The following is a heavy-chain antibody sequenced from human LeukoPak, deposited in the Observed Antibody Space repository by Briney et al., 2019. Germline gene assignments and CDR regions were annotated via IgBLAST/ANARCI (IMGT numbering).Heavy chain of an antibody. CDR1: GGSISSGGYY. CDR2: IYYSGST. J-gene: IGHJ4*02. D-gene: IGHD2-2*01. CDR3: ARGGYQLLSIDY. Sequence: PSETLSLICTVSGGSISSGGYYWSWIRQHPGKGLEWIGYIYYSGSTYYNPSLKSRVTISVDTSKNQFSLKLSSVTAADTAVYYCARGGYQLLSIDYWGQGTLVTVSS. V-gene: IGHV4-31*03.